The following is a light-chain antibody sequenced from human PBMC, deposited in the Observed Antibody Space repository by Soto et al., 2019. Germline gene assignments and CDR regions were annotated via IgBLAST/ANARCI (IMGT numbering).Light chain of an antibody. J-gene: IGKJ1*01. V-gene: IGKV2-28*01. CDR3: MPTLRTRT. CDR1: QSLLYSNGYTY. CDR2: MGP. Sequence: DIVVTQSPLSLTVTPGEPASISCTSSQSLLYSNGYTYLDWYLQMPGQSPQVLIYMGPNRASGAPDRFSGGGPGTAFTLTISRVGAGYAEVYFCMPTLRTRTFGQGTKVEI.